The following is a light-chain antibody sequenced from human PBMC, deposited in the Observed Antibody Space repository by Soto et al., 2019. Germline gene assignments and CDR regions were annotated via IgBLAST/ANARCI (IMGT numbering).Light chain of an antibody. CDR2: LNSDGSH. Sequence: QLVLTQSPSASASLGASVKLTCTLSSGFSTYAIAWHQQQPEKGPRYLMKLNSDGSHSQGDGIPDRFSGSSSGTERYLTISSLQSEDEADYYCQTGGPAVVFGGGTKLTVL. V-gene: IGLV4-69*01. J-gene: IGLJ2*01. CDR1: SGFSTYA. CDR3: QTGGPAVV.